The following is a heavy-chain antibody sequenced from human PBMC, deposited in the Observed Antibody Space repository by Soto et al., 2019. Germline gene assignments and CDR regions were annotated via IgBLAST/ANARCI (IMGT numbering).Heavy chain of an antibody. CDR2: ISGSGDRT. J-gene: IGHJ1*01. D-gene: IGHD3-22*01. CDR3: EKDDGGYPSTAPH. V-gene: IGHV3-23*01. CDR1: GITISNYP. Sequence: EVQLLESGGGLVQPGGSLRLSCAASGITISNYPMSWVRQAPGKGLDWVSGISGSGDRTYYADSAKGRFTISKDISKNSLSRQLDNLGVADSAVYFCEKDDGGYPSTAPHWGQGTLVTVSS.